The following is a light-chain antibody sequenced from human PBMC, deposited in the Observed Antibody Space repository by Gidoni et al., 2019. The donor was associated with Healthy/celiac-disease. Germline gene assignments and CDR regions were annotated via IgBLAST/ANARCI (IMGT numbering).Light chain of an antibody. CDR3: QQSYSTPVS. J-gene: IGKJ2*03. Sequence: DIQMTQSPSSLSASVGDRVTITCRASQSISSYLNWYQQKPGKPPKLLIYAASSLQSGVPSRFSGSGSGTDFTLTISSLQPEDFATYYCQQSYSTPVSFXQXTKLEIK. CDR1: QSISSY. CDR2: AAS. V-gene: IGKV1-39*01.